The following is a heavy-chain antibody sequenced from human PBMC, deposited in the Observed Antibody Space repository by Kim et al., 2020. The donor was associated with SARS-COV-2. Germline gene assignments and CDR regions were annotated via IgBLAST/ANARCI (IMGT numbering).Heavy chain of an antibody. CDR3: ARLGSEWELLYYFDY. J-gene: IGHJ4*02. CDR2: IFPGDSDT. V-gene: IGHV5-51*01. CDR1: GYSFTNYW. Sequence: GESLKISCKGSGYSFTNYWIVWVRQTPGKGLEWMGIIFPGDSDTRYSPSFQGQVTISADKSISTAYLQWSSLKASDTAIYYCARLGSEWELLYYFDYWGQGTLVTVSS. D-gene: IGHD1-26*01.